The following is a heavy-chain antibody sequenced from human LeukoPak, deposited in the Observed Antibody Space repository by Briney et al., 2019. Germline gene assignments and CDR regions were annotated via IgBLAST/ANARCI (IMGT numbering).Heavy chain of an antibody. Sequence: GGALRLSCAASGFTFSGYAMTWVRQAPGKGLEWVSAISGRGDASYCAESVKGRFTISRDNSKSTLYLQMNSLRAEDTAVYYCAKAPPDKWEYYYGMTSGAKGLRSPSPQ. J-gene: IGHJ6*04. CDR1: GFTFSGYA. D-gene: IGHD1-26*01. V-gene: IGHV3-23*01. CDR3: AKAPPDKWEYYYGMTS. CDR2: ISGRGDAS.